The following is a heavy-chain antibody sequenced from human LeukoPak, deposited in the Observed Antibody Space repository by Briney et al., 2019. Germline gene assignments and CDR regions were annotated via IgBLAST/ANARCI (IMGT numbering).Heavy chain of an antibody. Sequence: GGSLRLSCTASGFTFRNYWMHWVRQAPGKGREWVADIKQDGSEKYYVDSVKGRFTISRDNAKNTLYLQMNSLRAEDTAVYYCARDRGNYDILTGYYYAFDIWGQGTMVTVSS. CDR3: ARDRGNYDILTGYYYAFDI. V-gene: IGHV3-7*01. J-gene: IGHJ3*02. CDR2: IKQDGSEK. D-gene: IGHD3-9*01. CDR1: GFTFRNYW.